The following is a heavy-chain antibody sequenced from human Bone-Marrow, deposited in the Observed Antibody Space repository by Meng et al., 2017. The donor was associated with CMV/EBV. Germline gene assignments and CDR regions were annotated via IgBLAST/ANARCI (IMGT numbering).Heavy chain of an antibody. V-gene: IGHV4-34*01. D-gene: IGHD1-26*01. CDR2: ITHSGST. CDR1: GAPFIGY. Sequence: QAHLQQWGAGLLEPSETLSRTCGVFGAPFIGYWSWVRQPPGKGLEWIGEITHSGSTNYNVSLKSRVTISIDTSKNQFSLKLSSVTATDTAVYYCAPGFRSWSGSYSSWGQGTLVTVSS. J-gene: IGHJ4*02. CDR3: APGFRSWSGSYSS.